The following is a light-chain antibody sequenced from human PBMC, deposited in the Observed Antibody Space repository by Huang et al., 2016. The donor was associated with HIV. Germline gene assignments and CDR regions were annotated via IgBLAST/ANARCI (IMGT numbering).Light chain of an antibody. J-gene: IGKJ5*01. CDR2: DSS. V-gene: IGKV1-39*01. CDR1: QPINTN. Sequence: DIPVTQSPSSLSASVGDRVTITCRASQPINTNLNWYQQKPGKAPKLLIYDSSTLQSGVPSSVSGSGSGTDFTLTISSLQPEDFATYYCQQSYSMPITFGLGTRLEIK. CDR3: QQSYSMPIT.